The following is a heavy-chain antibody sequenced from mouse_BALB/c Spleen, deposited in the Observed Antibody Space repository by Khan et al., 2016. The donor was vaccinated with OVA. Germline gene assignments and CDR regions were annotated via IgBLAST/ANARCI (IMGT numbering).Heavy chain of an antibody. Sequence: QIQLVQSGAELMKPGASVKISCKATGFTFSNYWIEWVKQRPGHGLEWIGQILPGSGDTNYNEKFEGKATFTADTSSNTAYMQLSSLTSEDSAVYYCALYVSRGDYWGQGTTLTVSS. CDR2: ILPGSGDT. D-gene: IGHD1-1*01. CDR3: ALYVSRGDY. J-gene: IGHJ2*01. CDR1: GFTFSNYW. V-gene: IGHV1-9*01.